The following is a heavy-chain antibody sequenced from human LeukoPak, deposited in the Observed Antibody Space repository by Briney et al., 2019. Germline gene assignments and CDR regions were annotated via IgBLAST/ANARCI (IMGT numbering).Heavy chain of an antibody. Sequence: SETLSLTCTVSGYSISSGYYWGWIRQPPGKGLEWIGSIYHSGSTYYNPSLKSRVTISVDTSKNQFSLKLSSVTAADTAVYYCARDNPFKYDYVNWGQGTLVTVSS. CDR2: IYHSGST. V-gene: IGHV4-38-2*02. CDR1: GYSISSGYY. CDR3: ARDNPFKYDYVN. J-gene: IGHJ4*02. D-gene: IGHD3-16*01.